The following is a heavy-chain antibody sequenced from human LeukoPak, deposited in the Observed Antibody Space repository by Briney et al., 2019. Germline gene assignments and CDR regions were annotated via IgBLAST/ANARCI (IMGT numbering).Heavy chain of an antibody. V-gene: IGHV3-64*01. CDR3: ARGLDYSNYRVDY. CDR2: ISSNGGST. CDR1: GFTFSSYA. Sequence: GGSLRLSCAASGFTFSSYAMHWVRQAPGKGLEYVSAISSNGGSTYYANSVKGRFTISRDNSKNTLYLQMGSLRAEDMAVYYCARGLDYSNYRVDYWGQGTLVTVSS. J-gene: IGHJ4*02. D-gene: IGHD4-11*01.